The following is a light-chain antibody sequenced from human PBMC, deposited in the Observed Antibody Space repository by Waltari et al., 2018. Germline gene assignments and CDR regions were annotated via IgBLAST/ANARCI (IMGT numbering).Light chain of an antibody. CDR2: EDN. CDR1: SGSITCNT. J-gene: IGLJ2*01. Sequence: NFMLTQPHPVPESPGKTVTTSCTRSSGSITCNTVQWSHRRPSSAPSTLIYEDNQRPSGVPDRFSGSIDSSSNSASLTISGLKTEDEADYYCQSYDSSNQGVFGGGTKLTVL. CDR3: QSYDSSNQGV. V-gene: IGLV6-57*03.